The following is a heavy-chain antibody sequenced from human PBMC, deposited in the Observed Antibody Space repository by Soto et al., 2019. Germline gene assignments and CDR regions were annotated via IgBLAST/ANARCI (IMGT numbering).Heavy chain of an antibody. J-gene: IGHJ4*02. CDR3: ARDDSRPRAVAGTSHFDY. CDR1: GFTFSSYE. CDR2: ISSSGSTI. D-gene: IGHD6-19*01. Sequence: GGSLRLSCAASGFTFSSYEMNWVRQAPGKGLEWVSYISSSGSTIYYADSVKGRFTISRDNAKNSLYLQMNSLRAEDTAVYYCARDDSRPRAVAGTSHFDYWGQGTLVTV. V-gene: IGHV3-48*03.